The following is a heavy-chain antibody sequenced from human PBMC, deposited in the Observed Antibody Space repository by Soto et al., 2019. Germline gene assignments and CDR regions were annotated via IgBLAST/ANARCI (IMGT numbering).Heavy chain of an antibody. CDR1: GFTVSSNY. Sequence: PGGSLRLSCAASGFTVSSNYMSWVRQAPGKGLEWVSVIYSGGSTYYADSVKGRFTISRDNSKNTLYLQMNSLRAEDTAVYYCARQQDYGNYYYGMDVWGQGTMVTVSS. CDR2: IYSGGST. V-gene: IGHV3-53*01. D-gene: IGHD4-17*01. J-gene: IGHJ6*02. CDR3: ARQQDYGNYYYGMDV.